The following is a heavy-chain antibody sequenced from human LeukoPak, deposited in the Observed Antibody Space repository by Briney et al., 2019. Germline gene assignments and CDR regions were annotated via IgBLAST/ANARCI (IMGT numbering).Heavy chain of an antibody. Sequence: SGTLSLTCGVSGGSITNTNYWTWVRQPPGKGLEWIGEVNLQGSTNYNPSLMGRVAVAVDTSENHISLQLTSVTAADTAVYYCAREGGPYRPLDYSGQGTLVTVAS. CDR3: AREGGPYRPLDY. J-gene: IGHJ4*02. CDR1: GGSITNTNY. V-gene: IGHV4-4*02. CDR2: VNLQGST.